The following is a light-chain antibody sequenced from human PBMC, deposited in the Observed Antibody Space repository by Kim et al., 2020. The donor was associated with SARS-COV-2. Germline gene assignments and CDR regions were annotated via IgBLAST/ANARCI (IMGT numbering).Light chain of an antibody. V-gene: IGKV3-20*01. CDR2: DAS. Sequence: EIVLTQSPGTLSLSPGERATLSCRASQSVSDVYLAWYQQKPGQPPRLLMSDASNRAAGIPDRFSVSGSGTDFTLTISRVETEDSAVYYCQQYDTLPWTFGRGTKVDIK. CDR3: QQYDTLPWT. J-gene: IGKJ1*01. CDR1: QSVSDVY.